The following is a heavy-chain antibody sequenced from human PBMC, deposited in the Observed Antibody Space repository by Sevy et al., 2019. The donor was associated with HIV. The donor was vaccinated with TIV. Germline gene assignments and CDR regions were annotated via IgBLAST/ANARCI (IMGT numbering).Heavy chain of an antibody. V-gene: IGHV1-2*02. J-gene: IGHJ6*02. Sequence: ASVKVSCKSTGYMFTDFYINWVRLAPGQGLEWVGWINPDNGDTDYGQKFQGGVTMTRDTSLSSAYMELSSLRSDDTAIYYCARNLAIFGVQNGLDVWGQGTSVTVSS. CDR3: ARNLAIFGVQNGLDV. CDR2: INPDNGDT. CDR1: GYMFTDFY. D-gene: IGHD3-3*01.